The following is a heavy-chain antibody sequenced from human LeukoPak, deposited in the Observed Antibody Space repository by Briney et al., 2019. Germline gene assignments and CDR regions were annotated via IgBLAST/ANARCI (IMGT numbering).Heavy chain of an antibody. CDR3: ARDGACGTNGVCYGST. Sequence: SVKVSCKASGGTFSSYAISWVRQAPGQGLEWMGRIIPIFGIANYAQKFQGRVTITADKSTSTAYMELSSLRSEDTAVYYCARDGACGTNGVCYGSTWGRGTLVTVSS. V-gene: IGHV1-69*04. CDR2: IIPIFGIA. CDR1: GGTFSSYA. D-gene: IGHD2-8*01. J-gene: IGHJ4*02.